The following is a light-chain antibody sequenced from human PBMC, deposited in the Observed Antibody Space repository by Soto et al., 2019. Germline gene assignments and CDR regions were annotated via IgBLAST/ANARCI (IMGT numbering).Light chain of an antibody. CDR3: AAWDDSLNALL. J-gene: IGLJ2*01. Sequence: QSVLTQPPSASAAPGQKVTISCSGSSFNIGSNAVNWYQQLPRTAPKLLIYTSTQRPSGVPDRFSGSKSGTSASLAISGLQSDDEADYFCAAWDDSLNALLFGGGTKLTVL. CDR1: SFNIGSNA. V-gene: IGLV1-44*01. CDR2: TST.